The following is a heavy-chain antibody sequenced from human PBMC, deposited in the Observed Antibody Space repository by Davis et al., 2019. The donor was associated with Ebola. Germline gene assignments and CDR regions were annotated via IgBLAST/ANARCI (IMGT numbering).Heavy chain of an antibody. Sequence: PGGSLRLSCAASGFTFSSYSMNWVRQAPGKGLEWVSSISSSSSYIYYADSVKGRFTISRDNAKNSLYLQMNSLRAEDTAVYYCARDIVVVPAAIGYGMDVWGQGTTVTVSS. D-gene: IGHD2-2*01. V-gene: IGHV3-21*01. J-gene: IGHJ6*02. CDR1: GFTFSSYS. CDR2: ISSSSSYI. CDR3: ARDIVVVPAAIGYGMDV.